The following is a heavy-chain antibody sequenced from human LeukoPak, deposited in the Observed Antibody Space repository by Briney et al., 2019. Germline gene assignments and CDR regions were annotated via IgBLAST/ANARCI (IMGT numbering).Heavy chain of an antibody. J-gene: IGHJ4*02. V-gene: IGHV3-23*01. CDR1: GFTFSSYA. Sequence: GGSLRLSCAASGFTFSSYAMSWVRQAPGKGLEWVSAISGSGSSTYYADSVKGRFSIFRDNSKNTLYLQMNSLRAEDTAVYCCAKEGDCSGFPCHIDYWGQGTLVTVSS. CDR3: AKEGDCSGFPCHIDY. CDR2: ISGSGSST. D-gene: IGHD2-15*01.